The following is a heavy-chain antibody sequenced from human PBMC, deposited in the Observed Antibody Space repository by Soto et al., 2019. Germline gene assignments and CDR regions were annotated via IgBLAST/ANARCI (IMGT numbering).Heavy chain of an antibody. Sequence: QVQLVESGGDVVQPGRSLRLSCAASGFTFSTYAMHWVRQAPGKGLEWVAAISYDVNNKYYADSVQGRFTISRDNSENTLYLHMNRLRPEDTAVYYCARDREAFSSGWYFVNWGQGTLVTVSS. CDR3: ARDREAFSSGWYFVN. CDR1: GFTFSTYA. CDR2: ISYDVNNK. J-gene: IGHJ4*02. V-gene: IGHV3-30-3*01. D-gene: IGHD6-19*01.